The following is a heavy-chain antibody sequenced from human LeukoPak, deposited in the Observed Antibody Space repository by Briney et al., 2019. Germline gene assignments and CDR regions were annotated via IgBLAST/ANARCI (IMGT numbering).Heavy chain of an antibody. CDR2: IKSKPDGGAI. Sequence: KSGGSLRLSCAASGFTFSNAWMSWVRQAPGKGLEWVGRIKSKPDGGAIDYAAPVKGRFIISRDDSKDMLYLQMNSLKTEDTGVYYCTRDKLELRQFDYWGQGTLVTVSS. D-gene: IGHD1-26*01. CDR3: TRDKLELRQFDY. J-gene: IGHJ4*02. V-gene: IGHV3-15*01. CDR1: GFTFSNAW.